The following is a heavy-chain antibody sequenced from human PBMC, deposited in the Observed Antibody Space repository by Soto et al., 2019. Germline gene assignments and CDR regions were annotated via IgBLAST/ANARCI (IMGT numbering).Heavy chain of an antibody. V-gene: IGHV4-30-4*01. CDR3: ARGRYQLLNGSHYYYYGMDV. Sequence: PSETLSLTCTVPGGSISSGDYYWSWIRQPPGKGLEWIGYIYYSGSTYYNPSLKSRVTISVDTSKNQFSLKLSSVTAADTAVYYCARGRYQLLNGSHYYYYGMDVWGQGTTVTVSS. D-gene: IGHD2-2*01. CDR1: GGSISSGDYY. CDR2: IYYSGST. J-gene: IGHJ6*02.